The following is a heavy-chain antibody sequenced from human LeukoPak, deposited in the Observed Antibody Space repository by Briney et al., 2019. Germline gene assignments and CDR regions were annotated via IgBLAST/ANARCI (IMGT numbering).Heavy chain of an antibody. CDR2: INPNSGGT. V-gene: IGHV1-2*02. CDR1: GYTFTGYY. Sequence: GASVKVSCKASGYTFTGYYMHWVRQAPGQGLEWMGWINPNSGGTNYAQKFQGRVTMTRDTSISTAYMELSRLRSDDTAVYYCARDPIYSGYDYVGVNWFDPWGQGTLVTVSS. J-gene: IGHJ5*02. CDR3: ARDPIYSGYDYVGVNWFDP. D-gene: IGHD5-12*01.